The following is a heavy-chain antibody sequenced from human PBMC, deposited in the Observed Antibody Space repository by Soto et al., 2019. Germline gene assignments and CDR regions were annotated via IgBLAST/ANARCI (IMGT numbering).Heavy chain of an antibody. CDR2: IYYSGST. J-gene: IGHJ4*02. CDR3: ARVPSYYDSSGYSRRDFDY. V-gene: IGHV4-61*01. CDR1: GGSVSSGSYY. Sequence: SETLSLTCTVSGGSVSSGSYYWSWIRQPPGKGLEWIGYIYYSGSTNYNPSLKSRVTISVDTSKNQFSLKLSSVTAADTAVYYCARVPSYYDSSGYSRRDFDYWGQGTLVTVSS. D-gene: IGHD3-22*01.